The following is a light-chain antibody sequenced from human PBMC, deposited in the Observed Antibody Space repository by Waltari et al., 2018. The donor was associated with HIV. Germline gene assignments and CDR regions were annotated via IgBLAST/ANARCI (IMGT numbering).Light chain of an antibody. CDR3: SSYRSPTVI. J-gene: IGLJ2*01. V-gene: IGLV2-14*01. CDR2: EAT. Sequence: QSALTQPASVSGSPGQSITISCTGTSNDIGGLHYVSWYQCHPGRAPKLLIYEATNRPSRVSNRFSGSKSGNTASLTISGLQAEDEADYYCSSYRSPTVIFGGGTKLTVL. CDR1: SNDIGGLHY.